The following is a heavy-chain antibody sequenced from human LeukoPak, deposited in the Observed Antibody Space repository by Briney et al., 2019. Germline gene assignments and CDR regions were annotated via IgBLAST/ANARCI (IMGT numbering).Heavy chain of an antibody. J-gene: IGHJ4*02. Sequence: GGSLRLSCAAPGFTFSNYEMNWVRQAPGKGLEWVSYISSSGSTIYYADSVMGRFTISRDNAKNSLYLQMNSLRAEDTAVYYCATRNYYGPFDYWGQGTLVTVSS. CDR1: GFTFSNYE. CDR3: ATRNYYGPFDY. D-gene: IGHD1-26*01. V-gene: IGHV3-48*03. CDR2: ISSSGSTI.